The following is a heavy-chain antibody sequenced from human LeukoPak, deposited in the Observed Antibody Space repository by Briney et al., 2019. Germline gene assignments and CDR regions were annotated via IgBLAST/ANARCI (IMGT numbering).Heavy chain of an antibody. CDR1: GFTFSSYA. CDR2: ISGSSGNT. V-gene: IGHV3-23*01. J-gene: IGHJ5*02. CDR3: ARAARGSVGMWFDP. Sequence: PGGSLRLSCAASGFTFSSYAMSWVRQAPGKGLEWVSTISGSSGNTYYADSVKGRFTISRDNAKNSLYLQMNSLRTEDTAVYYCARAARGSVGMWFDPRGLGTLVTVSS. D-gene: IGHD2-15*01.